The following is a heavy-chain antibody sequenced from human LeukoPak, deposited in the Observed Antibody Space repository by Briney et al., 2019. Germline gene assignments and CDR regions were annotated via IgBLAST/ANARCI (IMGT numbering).Heavy chain of an antibody. J-gene: IGHJ4*02. V-gene: IGHV3-48*01. CDR2: ISSSSSTI. CDR3: ARDFGGSGYYFDY. CDR1: GFTFITYS. D-gene: IGHD3-10*01. Sequence: GGSLRLSCAASGFTFITYSMNWVRQAPGKGLEWVSYISSSSSTIYYADSVKGRFTISRDNAKNSLYLQMNSLRAEDTAVYYCARDFGGSGYYFDYWGQGTLVTVSS.